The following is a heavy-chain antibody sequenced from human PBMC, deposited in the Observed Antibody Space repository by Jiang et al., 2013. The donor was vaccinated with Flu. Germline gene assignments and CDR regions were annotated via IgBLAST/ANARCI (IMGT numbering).Heavy chain of an antibody. V-gene: IGHV4-31*03. D-gene: IGHD6-19*01. Sequence: GSGLVKPSQTLSLTCTVSGGSISSGNYYWSWIRQHPGKGLEWIGYIYYSGSAYYNPSFKSRVSISVDTSKNQFSLKLSSVTAADTAVYYCARELIEVAGNWFDPWGQGTLVTVSS. J-gene: IGHJ5*02. CDR1: GGSISSGNYY. CDR2: IYYSGSA. CDR3: ARELIEVAGNWFDP.